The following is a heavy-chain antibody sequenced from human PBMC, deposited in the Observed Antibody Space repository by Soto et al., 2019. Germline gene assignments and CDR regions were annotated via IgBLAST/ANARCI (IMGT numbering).Heavy chain of an antibody. CDR1: GFTVSRNY. V-gene: IGHV3-66*01. CDR3: ARACVVAARQPLDY. CDR2: IYSGGST. D-gene: IGHD6-6*01. J-gene: IGHJ4*02. Sequence: EVQLVESGGGLVQPGGSLRLSCAASGFTVSRNYMRWVRQAPGKGLEWVSVIYSGGSTYYADSVKGRFTISRDNSKNTLYLQMNSVRAEDTAVYYCARACVVAARQPLDYWGQGTLVTVSS.